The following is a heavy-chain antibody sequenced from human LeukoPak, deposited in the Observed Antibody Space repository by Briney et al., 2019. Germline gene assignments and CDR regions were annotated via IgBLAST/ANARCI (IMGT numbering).Heavy chain of an antibody. CDR1: GGSISSSSYY. J-gene: IGHJ4*02. D-gene: IGHD4-17*01. V-gene: IGHV4-39*07. Sequence: SETLSLTCTVSGGSISSSSYYWGWIRQPPGKGLEWIGSIHYSGSTYYNPSLKSRVTISVDTSKNQFSLKLSSVTAADTAVYYCARVNPEDYGDYVWWFDYWGQGTLVTVSS. CDR2: IHYSGST. CDR3: ARVNPEDYGDYVWWFDY.